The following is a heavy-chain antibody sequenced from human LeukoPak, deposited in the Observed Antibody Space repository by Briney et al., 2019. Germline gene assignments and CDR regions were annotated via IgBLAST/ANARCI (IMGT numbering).Heavy chain of an antibody. J-gene: IGHJ1*01. CDR1: GGSINSDNYY. V-gene: IGHV4-39*07. Sequence: SETLSLTCTVSGGSINSDNYYWGWIRQPPGKGLEWIGNIYYSGSTNYNPSLKSRVTISVDTSKNQFSLKLSSVTAADTAVYYCARGRSYFQHWGQGTLVTVSS. D-gene: IGHD4-17*01. CDR3: ARGRSYFQH. CDR2: IYYSGST.